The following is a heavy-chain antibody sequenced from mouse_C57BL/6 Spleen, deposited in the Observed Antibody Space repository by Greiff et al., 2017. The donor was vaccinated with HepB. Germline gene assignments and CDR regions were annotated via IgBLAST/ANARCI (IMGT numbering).Heavy chain of an antibody. Sequence: QVQLQQSGAELVKPGASVKMSCKASGYTFTSYWITWVKQRPGQGLEWIGDIYPGSGSTNYNEKFKSKATLTVDTSSSTAYMQLSSLTSEDSAVYYCARRGNYGVYFDYWGQGTTLTVSS. J-gene: IGHJ2*01. CDR1: GYTFTSYW. D-gene: IGHD2-1*01. CDR2: IYPGSGST. CDR3: ARRGNYGVYFDY. V-gene: IGHV1-55*01.